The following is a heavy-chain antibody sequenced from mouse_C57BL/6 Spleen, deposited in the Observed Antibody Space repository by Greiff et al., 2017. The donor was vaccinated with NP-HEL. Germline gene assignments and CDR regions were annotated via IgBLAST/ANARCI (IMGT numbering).Heavy chain of an antibody. J-gene: IGHJ4*01. CDR2: IYPGDGDT. V-gene: IGHV1-82*01. D-gene: IGHD2-5*01. CDR1: GYAFSSSW. CDR3: ASYEEGSNYSAMDY. Sequence: VQLQQSGPELVKPGASVKISCKASGYAFSSSWMNWVKQRPGKGLEWIGRIYPGDGDTNYNGKFKGKATLTADKSSSTAYMQLSSLTSEDSAVYFCASYEEGSNYSAMDYWGQGTSVTVSS.